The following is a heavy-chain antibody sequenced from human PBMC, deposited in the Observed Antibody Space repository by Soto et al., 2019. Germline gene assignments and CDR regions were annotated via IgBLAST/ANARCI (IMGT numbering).Heavy chain of an antibody. CDR2: IIPVFGTA. V-gene: IGHV1-69*01. CDR3: ARGWNDFPH. J-gene: IGHJ1*01. D-gene: IGHD1-1*01. Sequence: QVQLVQSGAEVKKPGSSVKVSCKAPGGTFSSYAISWVRQAPGQGLECMGGIIPVFGTANYAQKFQGRVTINADESTSTVYMELSSLRSEDTAVYYCARGWNDFPHWGQGTLVTVSS. CDR1: GGTFSSYA.